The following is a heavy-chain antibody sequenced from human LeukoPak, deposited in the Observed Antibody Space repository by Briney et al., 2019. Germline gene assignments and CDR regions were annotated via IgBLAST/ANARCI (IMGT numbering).Heavy chain of an antibody. Sequence: ASVKVSCKASGGTFSSYAISWVRQAPGQGLEWMGGIIPIFGRAHYAQQFQGRVTITAAESTSTAYMELSSLRSEDTAVYYRARGKDGYNYYFDYWGQGTLVTVSS. D-gene: IGHD5-24*01. CDR3: ARGKDGYNYYFDY. V-gene: IGHV1-69*13. CDR1: GGTFSSYA. CDR2: IIPIFGRA. J-gene: IGHJ4*02.